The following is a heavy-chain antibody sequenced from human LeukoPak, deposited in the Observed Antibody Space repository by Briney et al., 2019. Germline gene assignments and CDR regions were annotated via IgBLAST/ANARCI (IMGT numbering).Heavy chain of an antibody. CDR1: GFTFGNYW. D-gene: IGHD3-22*01. J-gene: IGHJ4*02. Sequence: PGGSLRLSCAASGFTFGNYWMSWVRQAPGKGLEWVANIKGDGSSKYYMDSVKGRFTISRDNAKSSLYLQMNTLRAEDTAVYYCATSHDSSGNDWGQGTLVTVSS. CDR3: ATSHDSSGND. CDR2: IKGDGSSK. V-gene: IGHV3-7*03.